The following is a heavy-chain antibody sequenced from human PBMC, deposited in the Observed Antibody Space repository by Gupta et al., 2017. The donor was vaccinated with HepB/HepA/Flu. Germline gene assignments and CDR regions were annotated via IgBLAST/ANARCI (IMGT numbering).Heavy chain of an antibody. Sequence: DVQLVESGGGLVQPGGSVRLSCEASGFTFSDYYMDWVRQAPGKGLEWVGLIRKKINSYTTAYAASVKGRFTISRDDSKNVVYLQVNSLKTEDTAVYYCARPDCSGTYFGSMNVWGQGTTVTVSS. CDR1: GFTFSDYY. V-gene: IGHV3-72*01. CDR2: IRKKINSYTT. D-gene: IGHD3-10*02. J-gene: IGHJ6*02. CDR3: ARPDCSGTYFGSMNV.